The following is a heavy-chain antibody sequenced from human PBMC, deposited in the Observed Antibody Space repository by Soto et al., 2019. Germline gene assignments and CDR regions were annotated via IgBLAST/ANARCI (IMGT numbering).Heavy chain of an antibody. CDR3: ARGGTTIFGVVTFYGMDV. J-gene: IGHJ6*02. V-gene: IGHV3-48*02. Sequence: QPGGSLRLSCAASGFTFRSYSMNWVRQAPGKGLEWVSYISSSSSTIYYADSVKGRFTISRDNAKNSLYLQMNSLRDEDTAVYYCARGGTTIFGVVTFYGMDVCGQVTTVTVSS. CDR2: ISSSSSTI. D-gene: IGHD3-3*01. CDR1: GFTFRSYS.